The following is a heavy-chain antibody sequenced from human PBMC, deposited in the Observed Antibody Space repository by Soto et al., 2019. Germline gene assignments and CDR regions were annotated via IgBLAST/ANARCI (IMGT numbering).Heavy chain of an antibody. V-gene: IGHV3-49*04. CDR1: GFTFGDYA. J-gene: IGHJ6*02. D-gene: IGHD6-13*01. Sequence: GGSLRLSCTASGFTFGDYAMSWVRQAPGKGLEWVGFIRSKAYGGTTEYAAYVKGRFTISRDDSNSIAYLQMNSLKTENTAVYYCTRDRKRGIAAAGIPTYYYYYGMDVWGQGTTVTVSS. CDR2: IRSKAYGGTT. CDR3: TRDRKRGIAAAGIPTYYYYYGMDV.